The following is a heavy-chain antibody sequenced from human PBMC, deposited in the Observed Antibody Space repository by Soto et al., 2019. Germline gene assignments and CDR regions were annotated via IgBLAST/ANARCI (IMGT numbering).Heavy chain of an antibody. D-gene: IGHD3-10*01. CDR3: AKDKKVRAFYYYYMDV. Sequence: TGGSLRLSCAASGFTFDDYAMHWVRQAPGKGLEWVSGISWNSGNIGYADSVKGRFTISRDNAKNSLYLQMNSLRAEDTALYYCAKDKKVRAFYYYYMDVWGKGTTVTVSS. J-gene: IGHJ6*03. V-gene: IGHV3-9*01. CDR2: ISWNSGNI. CDR1: GFTFDDYA.